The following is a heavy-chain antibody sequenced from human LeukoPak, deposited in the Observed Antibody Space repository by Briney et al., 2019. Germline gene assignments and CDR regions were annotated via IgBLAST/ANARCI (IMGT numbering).Heavy chain of an antibody. CDR2: ISGSGGNT. Sequence: GGSLRLSCAASGFTFSSYAMSWVRQAPGKGLEWVSGISGSGGNTYYADSVKGRFTISRDNAKNSLYLQMNSLRAEDTAVYYCAREIVVVVAATSLTYYYYYMDVWGKGTTVTVSS. CDR1: GFTFSSYA. D-gene: IGHD2-15*01. CDR3: AREIVVVVAATSLTYYYYYMDV. V-gene: IGHV3-23*01. J-gene: IGHJ6*03.